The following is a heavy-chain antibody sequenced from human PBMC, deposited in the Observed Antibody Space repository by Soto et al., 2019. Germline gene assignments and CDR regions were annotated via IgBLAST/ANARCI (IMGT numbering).Heavy chain of an antibody. Sequence: GASVKVSCKASGYTFTDYYIHWVRQAPGQGLQWMGWINPNSGGTNYAQTFQGRVSMTRDTSISTVYIHLSNLISDDTAVYYCATTTVHFAPPAYLDSWGQGTLVTVSS. CDR2: INPNSGGT. D-gene: IGHD4-17*01. J-gene: IGHJ4*02. CDR1: GYTFTDYY. CDR3: ATTTVHFAPPAYLDS. V-gene: IGHV1-2*02.